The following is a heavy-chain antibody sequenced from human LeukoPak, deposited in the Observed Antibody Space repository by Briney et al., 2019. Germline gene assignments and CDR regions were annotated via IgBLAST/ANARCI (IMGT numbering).Heavy chain of an antibody. CDR2: INHSGST. J-gene: IGHJ4*02. V-gene: IGHV4-34*01. Sequence: SETLSLTCAVYGGSFSGYYWSWIRQPPGKGLEWLEEINHSGSTNYNPSLNSRVTISVDTSKNQFSLKLSSVTAADTAVYYCARSLPDYDILTGSFLDWGQGTLVTVSS. D-gene: IGHD3-9*01. CDR3: ARSLPDYDILTGSFLD. CDR1: GGSFSGYY.